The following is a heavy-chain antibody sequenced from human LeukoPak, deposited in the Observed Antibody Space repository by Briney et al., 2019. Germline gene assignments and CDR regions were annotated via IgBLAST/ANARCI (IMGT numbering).Heavy chain of an antibody. CDR1: GYSFTSYW. CDR3: ARARRVYSFGYDAFDI. Sequence: GESLKIYCKGSGYSFTSYWIGLVRQMPGKGLEWMGIIYPGYSDPRYSSSLQWQVTISAHESISTAYLPWLSLKASDTAIYYCARARRVYSFGYDAFDIWGQGTMVTVS. CDR2: IYPGYSDP. J-gene: IGHJ3*02. V-gene: IGHV5-51*01. D-gene: IGHD5-18*01.